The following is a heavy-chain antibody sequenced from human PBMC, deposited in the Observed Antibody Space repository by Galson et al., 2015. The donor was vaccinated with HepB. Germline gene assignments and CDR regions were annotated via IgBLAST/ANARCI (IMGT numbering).Heavy chain of an antibody. CDR1: GFSVSDSY. CDR3: ARASWGLDDYSNGGPTDY. J-gene: IGHJ4*02. V-gene: IGHV3-11*06. CDR2: LNSGNRST. Sequence: LRLSCAASGFSVSDSYMTWIRQAPGKGLEWVSSLNSGNRSTNYADSVKGRFIISRDNAKNSLYLQMTSLRAEDTAVYYCARASWGLDDYSNGGPTDYWGQGTLVTVSS. D-gene: IGHD5-24*01.